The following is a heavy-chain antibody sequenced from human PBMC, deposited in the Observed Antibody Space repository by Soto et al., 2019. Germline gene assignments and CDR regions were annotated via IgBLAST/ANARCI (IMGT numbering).Heavy chain of an antibody. Sequence: EVQLVESGGGLVKPGGSLRLSCAASGFTFSSYSMNWVRQAPGKGLEWVSSISSGSDYIFYADSVKGRFTISRDNAKNSLFLQMTSLTAEDTAVHYCARSPVGDAFNVWGQGTVVTVSS. CDR1: GFTFSSYS. CDR3: ARSPVGDAFNV. CDR2: ISSGSDYI. J-gene: IGHJ3*01. V-gene: IGHV3-21*01.